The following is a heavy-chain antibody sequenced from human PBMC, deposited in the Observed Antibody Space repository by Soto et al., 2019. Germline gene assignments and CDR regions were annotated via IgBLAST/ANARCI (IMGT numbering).Heavy chain of an antibody. Sequence: QVQLQQWGAGLLKPSETLSLTCAVYGGSFSGYYWSWIRQPPGKGLEWIGEINHSGSTNYNPSLESRVTISVDTSKNQFSLKLSSVTAADTAVYYCARGHFRGRYGDYRDYWGQGTLVTVSS. D-gene: IGHD4-17*01. V-gene: IGHV4-34*01. CDR3: ARGHFRGRYGDYRDY. CDR2: INHSGST. J-gene: IGHJ4*02. CDR1: GGSFSGYY.